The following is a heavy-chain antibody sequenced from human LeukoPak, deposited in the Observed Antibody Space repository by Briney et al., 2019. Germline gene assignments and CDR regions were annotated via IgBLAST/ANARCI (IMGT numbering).Heavy chain of an antibody. J-gene: IGHJ4*02. CDR2: IYSDGST. V-gene: IGHV3-66*01. CDR1: GFTVSDND. Sequence: GGSLRLSCAASGFTVSDNDIKWVRQAPGEGLEWVSLIYSDGSTHYTDSVKGRFSISRDNSKNTVYLHMSSLRGEDTAVYYCARRTVPGRPGYWGQGTLVTVSS. CDR3: ARRTVPGRPGY. D-gene: IGHD6-6*01.